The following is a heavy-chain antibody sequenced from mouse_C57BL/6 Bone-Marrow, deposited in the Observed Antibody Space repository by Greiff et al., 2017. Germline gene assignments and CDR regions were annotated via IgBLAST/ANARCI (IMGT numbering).Heavy chain of an antibody. CDR1: GFTFSDYY. CDR2: ISNGGGST. V-gene: IGHV5-12*01. Sequence: EVKLVESGGGLVQPGGSLKLSCAASGFTFSDYYMYWVRQTPEKRLEWVAYISNGGGSTYYPDTVKGRFPISRYNAKNTLYLKMSRLKSENTAMYYCARRDYGSNYAMDYWGQGTSVTVSS. CDR3: ARRDYGSNYAMDY. D-gene: IGHD1-1*01. J-gene: IGHJ4*01.